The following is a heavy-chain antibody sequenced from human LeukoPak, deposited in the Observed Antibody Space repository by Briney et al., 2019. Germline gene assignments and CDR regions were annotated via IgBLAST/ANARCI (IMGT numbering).Heavy chain of an antibody. J-gene: IGHJ4*02. Sequence: ASVKVSCKASGGTFSSYAISWVRQAPGQGLEWMGGIIPIFGTANYAQKFQGRVTMTEDTSTDTAYMELSSLRSEDTAVYYCATDVRGYYDSSGYYSFDYWGQGTLVTVSS. CDR1: GGTFSSYA. CDR2: IIPIFGTA. V-gene: IGHV1-69*06. CDR3: ATDVRGYYDSSGYYSFDY. D-gene: IGHD3-22*01.